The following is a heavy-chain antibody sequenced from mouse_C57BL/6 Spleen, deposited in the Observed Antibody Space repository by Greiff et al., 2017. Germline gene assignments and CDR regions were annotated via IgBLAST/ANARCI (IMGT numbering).Heavy chain of an antibody. Sequence: EVKLMESGGGLVQPGGSMKLSCVASGFTFSNYWMNWVRQSPEKGLEWVAQIRLKSDNYATHYAESVKGRFTISRDDSKSSVYLQMNNLRAEDTGIYYGTGDGYYTLRYCDVWGTGTTVTVSS. CDR1: GFTFSNYW. D-gene: IGHD2-3*01. J-gene: IGHJ1*03. CDR2: IRLKSDNYAT. CDR3: TGDGYYTLRYCDV. V-gene: IGHV6-3*01.